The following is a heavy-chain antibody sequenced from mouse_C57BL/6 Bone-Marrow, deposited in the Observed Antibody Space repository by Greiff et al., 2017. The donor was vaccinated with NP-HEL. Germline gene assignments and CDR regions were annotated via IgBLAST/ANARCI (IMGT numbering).Heavy chain of an antibody. CDR3: ARNYYGSSYVGPMDY. J-gene: IGHJ4*01. CDR2: ISSGSSTI. D-gene: IGHD1-1*01. CDR1: GFTFSDYG. V-gene: IGHV5-17*01. Sequence: VQLQQSGGGLVKPGGSLKLSCAASGFTFSDYGMHWVRQAPEKGLEWVAYISSGSSTIYYADTVKGRFTISRDNAKNTLFLQMTSLRSEDTAMYYCARNYYGSSYVGPMDYWGQGTSVTVSS.